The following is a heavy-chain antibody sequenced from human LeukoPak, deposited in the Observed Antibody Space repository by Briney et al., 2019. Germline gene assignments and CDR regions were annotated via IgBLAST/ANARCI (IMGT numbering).Heavy chain of an antibody. CDR2: IYYSGST. J-gene: IGHJ3*02. CDR3: ARPYYDSSGYHDAFGI. Sequence: SETLSLTCTVSGGSISSYYWSWIRQPPGKGLEWIGYIYYSGSTNYNPSLKSRVTISVDTSKNQFSLKLSSVTAADTAVYYCARPYYDSSGYHDAFGIWGQGTMVTVSS. D-gene: IGHD3-22*01. CDR1: GGSISSYY. V-gene: IGHV4-59*01.